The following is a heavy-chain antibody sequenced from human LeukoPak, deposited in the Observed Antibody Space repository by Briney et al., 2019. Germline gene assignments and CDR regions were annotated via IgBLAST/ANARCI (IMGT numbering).Heavy chain of an antibody. CDR3: TRDLRGHGDYLDY. D-gene: IGHD4-17*01. Sequence: ASVTLSCKASGYTFTGYYMHWVRQAPGQGLEWMGWINPDSGDTNYAQKFQGRVAVTRDTSISTAYMELTRLRSDDTAVYYCTRDLRGHGDYLDYWGQGTLVTVSS. V-gene: IGHV1-2*02. CDR1: GYTFTGYY. CDR2: INPDSGDT. J-gene: IGHJ4*02.